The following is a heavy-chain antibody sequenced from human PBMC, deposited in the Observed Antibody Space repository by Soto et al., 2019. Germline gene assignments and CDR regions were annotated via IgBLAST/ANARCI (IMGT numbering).Heavy chain of an antibody. V-gene: IGHV1-69*01. CDR1: GGTFSSYA. CDR2: IIPIFGTA. CDR3: ARDPDSGRDYYYYYYGMDV. J-gene: IGHJ6*02. D-gene: IGHD5-12*01. Sequence: QVQLVQSGAEVKKPGSSVKVSCKASGGTFSSYAISWVRQAPGQGLEWMGGIIPIFGTANYAQKFQGRVTITADESTSTAYMELSSLRSEDTAVYYCARDPDSGRDYYYYYYGMDVWGQGTTVTVSS.